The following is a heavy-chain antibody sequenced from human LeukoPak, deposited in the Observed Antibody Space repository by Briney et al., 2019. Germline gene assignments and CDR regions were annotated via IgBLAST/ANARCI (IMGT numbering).Heavy chain of an antibody. CDR1: GFTFSSYA. Sequence: GGSLRLPCAASGFTFSSYAMHWVRQAPGKGLEYVSAISSNGGSTYYANSVKGRFTISRDNSKNTLYLQMGSLRAEDMAVYYCARQYSGYDRRLDYWGQGTLVTVSS. CDR3: ARQYSGYDRRLDY. CDR2: ISSNGGST. J-gene: IGHJ4*02. V-gene: IGHV3-64*01. D-gene: IGHD5-12*01.